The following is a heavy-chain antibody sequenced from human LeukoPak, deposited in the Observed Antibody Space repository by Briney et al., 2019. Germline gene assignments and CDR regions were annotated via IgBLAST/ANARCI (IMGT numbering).Heavy chain of an antibody. CDR3: ARGLYCSSSTSCYDYGMDV. Sequence: SVTLSLKAPGGTFISYGRNGVRQAPGQGLEWMGGIIPILGTAKYAQKLQGRVTITADESTSTAYMELSSLRYEDTAVYYCARGLYCSSSTSCYDYGMDVWGQGPT. CDR2: IIPILGTA. J-gene: IGHJ6*02. V-gene: IGHV1-69*01. CDR1: GGTFISYG. D-gene: IGHD2-2*01.